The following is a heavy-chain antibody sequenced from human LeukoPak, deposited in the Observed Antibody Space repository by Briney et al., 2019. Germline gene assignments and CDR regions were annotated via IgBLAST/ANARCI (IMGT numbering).Heavy chain of an antibody. D-gene: IGHD4-23*01. Sequence: QPGGSLRLSCAASGITFSSYWIHWVRQAPGKGLVWVSRINSDGSSIIYADSVRGRFTMSRDNAKNTLYLQMNSLRPEDTAVYYCAREVMRTTVVTGDAFDIWGQGTMVTVSS. CDR3: AREVMRTTVVTGDAFDI. CDR2: INSDGSSI. J-gene: IGHJ3*02. CDR1: GITFSSYW. V-gene: IGHV3-74*01.